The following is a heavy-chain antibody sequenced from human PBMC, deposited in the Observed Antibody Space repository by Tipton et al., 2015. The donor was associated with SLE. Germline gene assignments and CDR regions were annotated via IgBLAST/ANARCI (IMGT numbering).Heavy chain of an antibody. CDR2: VYYSGST. D-gene: IGHD4-23*01. CDR3: ARCEDDYGSKGGWIDP. Sequence: TLSLTCAVSGDSVSSGSFYWSWIRQPPGKGLDWIGSVYYSGSTSYNPSLKSRATLSLDTSENQFSLRLTSVTAADTAVYYCARCEDDYGSKGGWIDPWGQGSLVTVSS. CDR1: GDSVSSGSFY. V-gene: IGHV4-61*01. J-gene: IGHJ5*02.